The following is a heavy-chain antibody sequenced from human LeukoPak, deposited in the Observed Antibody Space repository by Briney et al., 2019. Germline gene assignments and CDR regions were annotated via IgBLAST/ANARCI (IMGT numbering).Heavy chain of an antibody. CDR2: IYTTGTT. J-gene: IGHJ4*02. Sequence: SETLSLTCTVSGGSINSYYWGWVRQPAGKGLEWIGRIYTTGTTNYSPSLKSRLTMSLDTSKNQFSLKLRSVTAADTAVYYCGRQGYTASYYFVHYRSQGTLVTVSS. D-gene: IGHD3-10*01. CDR1: GGSINSYY. V-gene: IGHV4-4*07. CDR3: GRQGYTASYYFVHY.